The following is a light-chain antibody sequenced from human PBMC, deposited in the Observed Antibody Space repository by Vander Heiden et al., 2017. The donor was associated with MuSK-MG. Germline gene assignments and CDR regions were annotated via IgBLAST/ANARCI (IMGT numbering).Light chain of an antibody. Sequence: ETVLTQSPATLSLSPGERASLSCRASQSISNSIVWYQQKPGQAPRLLIYDASKRATGIPARFTGSGSGTDFTLTISSLEPEDFAVYYCQQRSDCPFTFGGGTKVEIK. CDR3: QQRSDCPFT. J-gene: IGKJ4*01. CDR2: DAS. V-gene: IGKV3-11*01. CDR1: QSISNS.